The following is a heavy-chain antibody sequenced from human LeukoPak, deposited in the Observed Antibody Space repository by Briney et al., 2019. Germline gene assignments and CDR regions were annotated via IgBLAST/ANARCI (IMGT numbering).Heavy chain of an antibody. V-gene: IGHV1-18*01. CDR1: GYTFTSYG. CDR2: ISAYNGNT. D-gene: IGHD3-3*01. CDR3: ARVEGSYYDFWSGYYPNSNWFDP. J-gene: IGHJ5*02. Sequence: GASVKVSCKASGYTFTSYGISWVRQAPGQGLEWMGWISAYNGNTNYAQKLQGRVTMTRDTSISTAYMELSRLRSDDTAVYYCARVEGSYYDFWSGYYPNSNWFDPWGQGTLVTVSS.